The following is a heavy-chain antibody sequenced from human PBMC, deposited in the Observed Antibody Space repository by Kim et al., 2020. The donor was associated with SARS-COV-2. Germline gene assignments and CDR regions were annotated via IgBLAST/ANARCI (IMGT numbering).Heavy chain of an antibody. Sequence: GGSLRLSCAASGFTLSSYWMSWVRQAPGKGLEWVAKIKQDGNEKYYVDSVKGRFTISRDNAKNSLYLQMNSLRAEDTAVYYCARGYDSSGYYYAEFYYWGQGILVTVSS. J-gene: IGHJ4*02. D-gene: IGHD3-22*01. CDR2: IKQDGNEK. V-gene: IGHV3-7*04. CDR1: GFTLSSYW. CDR3: ARGYDSSGYYYAEFYY.